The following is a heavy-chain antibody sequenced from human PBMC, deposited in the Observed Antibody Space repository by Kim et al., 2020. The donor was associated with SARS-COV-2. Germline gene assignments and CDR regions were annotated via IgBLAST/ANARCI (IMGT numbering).Heavy chain of an antibody. J-gene: IGHJ4*02. Sequence: GESLKISCKGSGYSFTSYWIGWVRQMPGKGLEWMGIIYPGDSDTRYSPSFQGQVTISADKSISTAYLQWSSLKASDTAMYYCARPKKTPVGEYYFDYWGQGTLVTVSS. CDR3: ARPKKTPVGEYYFDY. CDR1: GYSFTSYW. CDR2: IYPGDSDT. D-gene: IGHD1-26*01. V-gene: IGHV5-51*01.